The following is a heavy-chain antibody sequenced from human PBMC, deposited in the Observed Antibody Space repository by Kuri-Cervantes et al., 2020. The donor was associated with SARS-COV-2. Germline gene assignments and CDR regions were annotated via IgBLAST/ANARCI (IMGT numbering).Heavy chain of an antibody. J-gene: IGHJ4*02. D-gene: IGHD3-22*01. CDR2: MNPNSGNT. Sequence: ASVKVSCKASGYTFTSYGISWVRQAPGQGLEWMGWMNPNSGNTGYAQKLQGRVTMTTDTSTSTAYMELRSLRSDDTAVYYCARVSEFWNYYDSSGYFSPIDYWGQGTLVTVSS. CDR3: ARVSEFWNYYDSSGYFSPIDY. V-gene: IGHV1-18*01. CDR1: GYTFTSYG.